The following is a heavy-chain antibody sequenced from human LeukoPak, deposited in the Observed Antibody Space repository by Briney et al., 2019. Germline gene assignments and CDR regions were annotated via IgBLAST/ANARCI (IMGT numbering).Heavy chain of an antibody. D-gene: IGHD2-2*01. J-gene: IGHJ3*02. CDR2: IIPIFGTA. CDR1: GGTFSSYA. Sequence: SVKVSCKASGGTFSSYAISWVRQAPGQGLEWMGGIIPIFGTANYAQKFQGRVTITTDESTSTAYMELSSLRSEDTAVYYCASAYCSSTNCYRGDAFDIWGQGTMVTVSS. V-gene: IGHV1-69*05. CDR3: ASAYCSSTNCYRGDAFDI.